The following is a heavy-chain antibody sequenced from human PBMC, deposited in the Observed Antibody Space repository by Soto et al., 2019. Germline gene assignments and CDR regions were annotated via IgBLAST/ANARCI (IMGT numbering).Heavy chain of an antibody. Sequence: QVQLVQSGAEVKKPGASVKVSCKASGYTFTSYGLSWVRQAPGQGLEWMGRISAYNYNTNYAQKLQGRVTMTTDTSTSTGYRALRSLRPDDTAVYYCARVVGALGHWFDPWGQGTLVSVSS. CDR3: ARVVGALGHWFDP. J-gene: IGHJ5*02. CDR1: GYTFTSYG. D-gene: IGHD1-26*01. CDR2: ISAYNYNT. V-gene: IGHV1-18*01.